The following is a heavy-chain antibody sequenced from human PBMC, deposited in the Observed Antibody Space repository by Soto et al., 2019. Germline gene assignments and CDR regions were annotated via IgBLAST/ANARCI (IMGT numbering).Heavy chain of an antibody. CDR1: GYTFTSYG. V-gene: IGHV1-18*01. J-gene: IGHJ6*02. CDR3: ARDVLSRSWYSIRANYYYYGMDV. CDR2: ISAYNGNT. D-gene: IGHD6-13*01. Sequence: QVQLVQSGAEVKKPGASVKVSCKASGYTFTSYGISWVRQAPGQGLEWMGWISAYNGNTNYAQKLQGRVTMTTDTSTSTAYMELRSLRSDDTAVYYCARDVLSRSWYSIRANYYYYGMDVWGQGTTVTVSS.